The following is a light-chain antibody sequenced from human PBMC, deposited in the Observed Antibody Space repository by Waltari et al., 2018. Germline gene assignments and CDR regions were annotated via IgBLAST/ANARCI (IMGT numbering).Light chain of an antibody. CDR3: CSYAGSYTWV. V-gene: IGLV2-11*01. CDR1: TNDLGRYNY. Sequence: SALTQPRSVSGSPGQSVTISCTGTTNDLGRYNYVSWYQQHPGKATTLIILDVPKLPAGVPDRLSGSKSGNTASLTISGLRAEDEAEYYCCSYAGSYTWVFGGGTKLTVV. J-gene: IGLJ3*02. CDR2: DVP.